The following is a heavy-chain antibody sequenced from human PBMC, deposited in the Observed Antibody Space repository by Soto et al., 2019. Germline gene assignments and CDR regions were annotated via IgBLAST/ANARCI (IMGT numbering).Heavy chain of an antibody. CDR2: MSQSGTT. CDR1: GGSAIKSSS. V-gene: IGHV4-4*02. CDR3: ARNGAFDL. J-gene: IGHJ3*01. D-gene: IGHD2-8*01. Sequence: TSETLSLTCAVSGGSAIKSSSWTWVRQPPGKGLEWIGEMSQSGTTNYNPSLRGRVTISVDNSKNQFSLSLISVTAADTAVYYCARNGAFDLWGQGTMVTVSS.